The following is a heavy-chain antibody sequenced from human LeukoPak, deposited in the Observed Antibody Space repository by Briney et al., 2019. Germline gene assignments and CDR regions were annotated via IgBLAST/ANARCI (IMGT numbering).Heavy chain of an antibody. CDR1: GFTFTSSA. Sequence: SVKVSCKASGFTFTSSAMQWVRQARGQRLEWIGWIVVGSGNTNYAQKFQERVTITRDMSTSTAYMELSSLRAEDTAVYYCAAKSIAAAGTTFDYWGQGTLVTVSS. CDR3: AAKSIAAAGTTFDY. CDR2: IVVGSGNT. V-gene: IGHV1-58*02. J-gene: IGHJ4*02. D-gene: IGHD6-13*01.